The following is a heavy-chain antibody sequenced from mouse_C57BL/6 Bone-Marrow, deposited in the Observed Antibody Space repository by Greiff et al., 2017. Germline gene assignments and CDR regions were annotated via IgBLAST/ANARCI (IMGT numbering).Heavy chain of an antibody. D-gene: IGHD2-12*01. CDR2: ISDGGSYT. CDR3: ARDFERLYSMDY. Sequence: EVQVVESGGGLVKPGGSLKLSCAASGFTFSSYAMSWVRQTPEKRLEWVATISDGGSYTYYPDNVKGRFTISRDNAKNNLYLQMSHLKSEDTAMYYCARDFERLYSMDYWGQGTSVTVSS. V-gene: IGHV5-4*01. CDR1: GFTFSSYA. J-gene: IGHJ4*01.